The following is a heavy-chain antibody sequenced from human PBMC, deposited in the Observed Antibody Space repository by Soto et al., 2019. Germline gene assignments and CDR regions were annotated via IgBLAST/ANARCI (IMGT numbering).Heavy chain of an antibody. D-gene: IGHD2-21*01. V-gene: IGHV4-61*01. J-gene: IGHJ1*01. CDR3: ARGDYGGDYRPAEYFQH. Sequence: TLSLPCTVSFGSFSSGSYYWICIRQPPGKGLEWIGYIYYSGSTNYNPSLKSRVSISVDTSKNQFSLKLSSVTAADTAVYYCARGDYGGDYRPAEYFQHWGQGTLVTVSS. CDR2: IYYSGST. CDR1: FGSFSSGSYY.